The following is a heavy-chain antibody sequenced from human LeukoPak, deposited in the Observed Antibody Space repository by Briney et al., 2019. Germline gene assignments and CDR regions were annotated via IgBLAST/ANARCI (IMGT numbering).Heavy chain of an antibody. D-gene: IGHD6-13*01. Sequence: GGSLRLSCAASGFTFSSYAMSWVRQAPGKGLEWVSAISGSGGSTYYAGSVKGRFTISRGNSKNTLYLQMNSLRAEDTAVYYCAKDHRPGIAAAGTGGFEYWGQGTLVTVSS. V-gene: IGHV3-23*01. J-gene: IGHJ4*02. CDR1: GFTFSSYA. CDR3: AKDHRPGIAAAGTGGFEY. CDR2: ISGSGGST.